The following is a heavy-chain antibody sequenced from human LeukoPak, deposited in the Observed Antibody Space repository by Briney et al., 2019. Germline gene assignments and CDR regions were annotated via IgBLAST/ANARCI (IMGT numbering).Heavy chain of an antibody. CDR2: INHSGST. J-gene: IGHJ6*02. V-gene: IGHV4-34*01. Sequence: SETPSLTCSVSGGSISNYYLNWIRQPPGKGLEWIGEINHSGSTNYNPSLKSRVTISVDTSKNQFSLKLSSVTAADTAVYYCAVRRMFGSYYYYGMDVWGQGTTVTVSS. D-gene: IGHD3-16*01. CDR3: AVRRMFGSYYYYGMDV. CDR1: GGSISNYY.